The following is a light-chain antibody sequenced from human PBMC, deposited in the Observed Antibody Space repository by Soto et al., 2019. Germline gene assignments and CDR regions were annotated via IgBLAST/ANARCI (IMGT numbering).Light chain of an antibody. CDR2: KVS. Sequence: DVGMTQSPLSLTVTLGQPAAISCRSNQTLVHSDGIAYFSWFKKRQGRSPRRLIYKVSNRDSGIQARFSGSGSGTDFALIISRVEAEEVGVYYCMQGTHWPITFGQGRRLEIK. J-gene: IGKJ5*01. CDR3: MQGTHWPIT. CDR1: QTLVHSDGIAY. V-gene: IGKV2-30*02.